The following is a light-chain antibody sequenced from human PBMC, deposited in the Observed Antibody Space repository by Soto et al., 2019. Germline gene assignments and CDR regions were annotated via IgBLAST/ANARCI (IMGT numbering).Light chain of an antibody. CDR2: AAS. V-gene: IGKV1-9*01. CDR3: QQLNSYPPYT. J-gene: IGKJ2*01. Sequence: DIQLTQSPSFLSASVGDRVTITCRASQCISSYLAWYQQKPGKAPKLLIYAASTLQSWVPSRFIGSGSGTEFTLTISSLQPEDFASYYPQQLNSYPPYTFGQGTKLEIK. CDR1: QCISSY.